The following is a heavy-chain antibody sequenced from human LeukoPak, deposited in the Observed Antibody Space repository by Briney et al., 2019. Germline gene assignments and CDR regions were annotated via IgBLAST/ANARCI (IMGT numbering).Heavy chain of an antibody. V-gene: IGHV3-7*01. D-gene: IGHD5-24*01. J-gene: IGHJ4*02. Sequence: GGSLRLSYAASGFTFSSYWMSWVRQAPGKGLEWVANIKQDGSEKYYVDSVKGRFTISRDNAKNSLYLQMNSLRAEDTAVYYCAREQEMATIDYWGQGTLVTVSS. CDR1: GFTFSSYW. CDR2: IKQDGSEK. CDR3: AREQEMATIDY.